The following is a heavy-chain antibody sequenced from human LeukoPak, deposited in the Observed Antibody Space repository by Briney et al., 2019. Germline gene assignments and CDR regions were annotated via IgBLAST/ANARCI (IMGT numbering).Heavy chain of an antibody. CDR2: INHSGST. CDR1: GGSFSGYY. Sequence: SETLSLTCAVYGGSFSGYYWSWIRQPPGKGLEWIGEINHSGSTNYNPSLKSRVTISVDTSKNQFSLKLSSVTAADTAVYYCARGRWLSSGYDYWGQGTLVTVSS. CDR3: ARGRWLSSGYDY. J-gene: IGHJ4*02. D-gene: IGHD3-22*01. V-gene: IGHV4-34*01.